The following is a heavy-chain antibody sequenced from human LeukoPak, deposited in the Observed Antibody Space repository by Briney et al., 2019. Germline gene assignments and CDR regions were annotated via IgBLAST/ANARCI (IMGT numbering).Heavy chain of an antibody. CDR1: GCSISIISSY. CDR3: ARHGPTAFFDY. Sequence: SETLSLTCAVSGCSISIISSYWGWTRHPPGRELEWIGRIYYSGSTRYNPSLKSRVTISVDTSENRFSLSLTSVTAADTAVYYCARHGPTAFFDYWGQGILVTVSA. D-gene: IGHD3/OR15-3a*01. J-gene: IGHJ4*02. V-gene: IGHV4-39*01. CDR2: IYYSGST.